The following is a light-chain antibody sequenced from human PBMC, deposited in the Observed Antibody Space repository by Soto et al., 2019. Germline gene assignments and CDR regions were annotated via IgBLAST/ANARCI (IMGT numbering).Light chain of an antibody. V-gene: IGKV3-20*01. J-gene: IGKJ1*01. Sequence: EIVLTQSPGTLSLSPGERATLSCRASHTIISSYLAWFQKKPGQAPRLLIYGASSRATGIPDRFSGSGSGTDFTLTISRLEPEDFAVYYCQQYGTSPWTFGQGTKVEI. CDR3: QQYGTSPWT. CDR1: HTIISSY. CDR2: GAS.